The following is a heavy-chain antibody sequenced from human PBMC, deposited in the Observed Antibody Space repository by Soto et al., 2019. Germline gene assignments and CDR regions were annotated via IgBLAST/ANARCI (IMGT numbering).Heavy chain of an antibody. CDR1: GYTFTSYG. J-gene: IGHJ5*02. V-gene: IGHV1-18*01. Sequence: ASVKVSCKASGYTFTSYGISWVRQDPGQGLEWMGWISAYNGNTNYAQKLQGRVTMTTDTSTSTAYVELRSLRSDDTAVYYCARELLAAAGTWWFDPWGQGTLVTVSS. CDR2: ISAYNGNT. CDR3: ARELLAAAGTWWFDP. D-gene: IGHD6-13*01.